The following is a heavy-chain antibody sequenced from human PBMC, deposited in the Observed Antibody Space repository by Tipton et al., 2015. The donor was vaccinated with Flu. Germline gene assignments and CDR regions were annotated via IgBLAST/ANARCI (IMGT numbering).Heavy chain of an antibody. D-gene: IGHD3-3*01. J-gene: IGHJ3*02. CDR1: GGSLSTSTDY. V-gene: IGHV4-39*01. Sequence: TLSHTCTVSGGSLSTSTDYGGWIRQSPGKGLEYIASIYDSGTTYYNPSLKSRVTISIDTSRNQFSLRLSSVTAADTAVYYCARWTSALEALDIWGRGTMVTVSS. CDR2: IYDSGTT. CDR3: ARWTSALEALDI.